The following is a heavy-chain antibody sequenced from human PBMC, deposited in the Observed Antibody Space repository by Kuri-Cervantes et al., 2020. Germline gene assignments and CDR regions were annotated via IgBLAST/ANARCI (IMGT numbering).Heavy chain of an antibody. D-gene: IGHD6-6*01. CDR2: IKDKSWGEAT. CDR1: GFTFNIAW. J-gene: IGHJ3*02. V-gene: IGHV3-15*07. Sequence: GGSLRLSCAASGFTFNIAWMTWVRQVPGKGLEWVGRIKDKSWGEATDYGAPVQGRFTISRDDSKNTLYLQMNSLKTEDTAVYYCTTDRGSSGSFDIWGQGTMVTVSS. CDR3: TTDRGSSGSFDI.